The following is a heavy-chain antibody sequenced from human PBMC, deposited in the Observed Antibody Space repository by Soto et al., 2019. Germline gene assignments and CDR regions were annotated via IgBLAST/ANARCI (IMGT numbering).Heavy chain of an antibody. D-gene: IGHD3-10*01. J-gene: IGHJ6*02. CDR3: ARNLARGITMVRGVIPYGMDV. Sequence: PGGSLRLSCAASGFTFSSYWMHWVRQAPGKGLVWVSRINSDGSSTSYADSVKGRFTISRDNAKNTLYPQMNSLRAEDTAVYYCARNLARGITMVRGVIPYGMDVWGQGTTVTVSS. V-gene: IGHV3-74*01. CDR1: GFTFSSYW. CDR2: INSDGSST.